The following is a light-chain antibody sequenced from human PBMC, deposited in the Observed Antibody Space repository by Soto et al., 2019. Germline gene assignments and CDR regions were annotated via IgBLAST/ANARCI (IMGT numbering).Light chain of an antibody. J-gene: IGKJ2*01. CDR2: GAS. CDR3: QQYGSSPPYT. CDR1: QSVSSSY. Sequence: EIVLTQSPGTLSLSPGERATLSCRASQSVSSSYLAWYQQKPGQAPRLLIYGASNRATGIPDRFSASGSGTDFPLTISRLKPEDFAVYYCQQYGSSPPYTFGQGTKLENK. V-gene: IGKV3-20*01.